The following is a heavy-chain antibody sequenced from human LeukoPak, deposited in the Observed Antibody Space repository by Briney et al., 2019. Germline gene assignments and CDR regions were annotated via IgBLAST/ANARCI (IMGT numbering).Heavy chain of an antibody. CDR3: ASFPFYYDSSGYRFFDY. CDR1: GGSISSSNW. CDR2: IYHSGST. J-gene: IGHJ4*02. D-gene: IGHD3-22*01. V-gene: IGHV4-4*02. Sequence: SGTLSLTCAVSGGSISSSNWWSWVRQPPGKGLEWIGEIYHSGSTNYNPSLKSRVTISVDRSKNQFSLKLSSVTAADTAVYYCASFPFYYDSSGYRFFDYWGQGSLVTVSS.